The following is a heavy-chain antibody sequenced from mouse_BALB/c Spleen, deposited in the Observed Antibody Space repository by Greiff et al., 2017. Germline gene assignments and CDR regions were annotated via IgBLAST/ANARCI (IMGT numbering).Heavy chain of an antibody. CDR1: GYSFTDYI. J-gene: IGHJ4*01. CDR2: INPYYGST. CDR3: ARGEKYYAMDY. V-gene: IGHV1-39*01. Sequence: VQLKQTGPELVKPGASVKISCKASGYSFTDYIMHWVKQSHGKSLEWIGNINPYYGSTSYNLKFKGKATLTVDKSSSTAYMQLNSLTSEDSAVYDCARGEKYYAMDYWGQGTSVTVSS.